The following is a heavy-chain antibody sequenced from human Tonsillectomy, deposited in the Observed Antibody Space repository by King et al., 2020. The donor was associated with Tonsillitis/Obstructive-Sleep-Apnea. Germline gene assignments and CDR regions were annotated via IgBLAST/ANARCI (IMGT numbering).Heavy chain of an antibody. J-gene: IGHJ6*03. V-gene: IGHV3-53*01. Sequence: VQLVESGGGLIQPGGSLRLSCAASGFTISNDYMSWVRQAPGKGLEWVAVIYSGGSTYYADSVKGRFTISRDNSKNTVYLQMNSLRAEDAAVYYCASGYCSGGSCPHYYYMDVWGKGTTVTVS. CDR3: ASGYCSGGSCPHYYYMDV. D-gene: IGHD2-15*01. CDR1: GFTISNDY. CDR2: IYSGGST.